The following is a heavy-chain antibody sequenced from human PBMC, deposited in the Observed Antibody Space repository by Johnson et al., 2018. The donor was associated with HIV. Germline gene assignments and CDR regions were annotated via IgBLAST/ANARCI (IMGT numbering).Heavy chain of an antibody. CDR1: IFTFSDYY. J-gene: IGHJ3*01. Sequence: QMLLVESGGGLVKPGGSLRLSCAASIFTFSDYYMSWIRQTPGKGLEWVSYISSSGGTIYYADSVKGRFSISRDTAKNSLYLQMNRRSADDTAVYYCAGGRGWVSLCTIDVWGQGTLVTGSS. D-gene: IGHD2-8*01. CDR2: ISSSGGTI. CDR3: AGGRGWVSLCTIDV. V-gene: IGHV3-11*04.